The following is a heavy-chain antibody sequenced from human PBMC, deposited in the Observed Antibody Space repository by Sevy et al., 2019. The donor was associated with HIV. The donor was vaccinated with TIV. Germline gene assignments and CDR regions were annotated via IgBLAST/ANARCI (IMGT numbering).Heavy chain of an antibody. D-gene: IGHD4-17*01. V-gene: IGHV3-30*02. Sequence: GGSLRLSCAASGFTFNFHGMHWVRQAPGKGLEWVAFIWHDGSNKYMADSVKGRFTISRDNSKNTLYLQMNSLRAEDTAVYYCARDQHDYAGNVRTGWFDPWGQGTLVTVSS. CDR2: IWHDGSNK. CDR1: GFTFNFHG. CDR3: ARDQHDYAGNVRTGWFDP. J-gene: IGHJ5*02.